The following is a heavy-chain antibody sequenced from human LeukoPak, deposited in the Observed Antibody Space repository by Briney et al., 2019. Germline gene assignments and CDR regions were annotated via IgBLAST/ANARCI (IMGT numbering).Heavy chain of an antibody. Sequence: PGRSLRLTCAASGFTFSSYGMHWVRQAPGKGLEWVAVIWYDGINKYYADSVKGRFTISRDNSKNTLYLQMNSLRAEDTAVYYCAKGTDSSGYGPETRWGQGTLVTVSS. D-gene: IGHD3-22*01. CDR2: IWYDGINK. V-gene: IGHV3-33*06. CDR3: AKGTDSSGYGPETR. J-gene: IGHJ4*02. CDR1: GFTFSSYG.